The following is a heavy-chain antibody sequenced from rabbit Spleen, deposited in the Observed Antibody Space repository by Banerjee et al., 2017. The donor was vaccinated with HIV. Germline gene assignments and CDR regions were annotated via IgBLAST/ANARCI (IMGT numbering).Heavy chain of an antibody. CDR3: AANYNL. Sequence: QSLEESGGDLVKPGASLTLTCTASGFSFSSRYWICWVRQAPGKGLEWIACIDFSGGDTYHATWAKGRFTISQTSSTTVTLQLTSLTAADTATYFCAANYNLWGPGTLVTVS. CDR2: IDFSGGDT. J-gene: IGHJ4*01. V-gene: IGHV1S40*01. CDR1: GFSFSSRYW.